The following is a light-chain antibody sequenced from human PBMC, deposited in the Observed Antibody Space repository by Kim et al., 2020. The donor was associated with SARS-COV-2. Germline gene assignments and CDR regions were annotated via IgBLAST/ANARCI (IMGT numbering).Light chain of an antibody. CDR3: QAWHVIMMI. Sequence: SYELTQPPSVSVSPGQTATITCSGDQLGNKYAYWYQQKPGQSPVLVIYHDDKRPSEIPDRFSGSNSGNTATLTISGTQAMDEADYYCQAWHVIMMIFGGGTKVTVL. CDR2: HDD. V-gene: IGLV3-1*01. CDR1: QLGNKY. J-gene: IGLJ2*01.